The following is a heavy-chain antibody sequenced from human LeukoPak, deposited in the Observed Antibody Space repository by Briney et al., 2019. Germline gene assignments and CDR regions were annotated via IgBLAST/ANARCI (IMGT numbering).Heavy chain of an antibody. J-gene: IGHJ4*02. D-gene: IGHD2-2*01. CDR2: ISGSDGST. CDR1: GFTFSTYA. V-gene: IGHV3-23*01. CDR3: AKVESSGGANCYALHY. Sequence: GGSLRLSCAASGFTFSTYAMNWVRQAPDKGLEWVSAISGSDGSTYYADSVKGRFTISRDDSQNTLYLQMNSLSAEDTAVYYCAKVESSGGANCYALHYWGQGPLDTVSS.